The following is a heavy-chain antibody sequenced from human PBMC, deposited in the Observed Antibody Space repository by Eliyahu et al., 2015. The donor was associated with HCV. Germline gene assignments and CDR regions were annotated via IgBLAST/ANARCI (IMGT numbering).Heavy chain of an antibody. CDR1: GYIXTXFF. CDR2: VAPDSRGV. V-gene: IGHV1-2*02. CDR3: ARDLGHRDNWWTWDL. J-gene: IGHJ5*02. D-gene: IGHD1-1*01. Sequence: QVQLVQSGAEVRKPGASVKXSCKASGYIXTXFFLPWLRPAPGQGXGWMGWVAPDSRGVGYAQKFQDRVTMTRDTSTTTVYMELSSLESDDTAMYYCARDLGHRDNWWTWDLWGQGTLVTVSS.